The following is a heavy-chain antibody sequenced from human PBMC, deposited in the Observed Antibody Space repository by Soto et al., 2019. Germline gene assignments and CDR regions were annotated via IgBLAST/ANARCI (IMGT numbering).Heavy chain of an antibody. CDR2: IYPGDSDT. D-gene: IGHD6-13*01. CDR1: GYSFTSYW. V-gene: IGHV5-51*01. Sequence: GESLKISCKGSGYSFTSYWIGWVRQMPGKGLEWMGIIYPGDSDTRYSPSFQGQVTISADKSISTAYLQWSSLKASDTAMYYCASLIAAARTEDAFDTWGQGTMVTVSS. J-gene: IGHJ3*02. CDR3: ASLIAAARTEDAFDT.